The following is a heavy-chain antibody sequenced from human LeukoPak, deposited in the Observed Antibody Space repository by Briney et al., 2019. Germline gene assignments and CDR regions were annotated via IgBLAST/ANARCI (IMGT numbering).Heavy chain of an antibody. J-gene: IGHJ6*03. CDR1: GGTFNTYT. Sequence: SVKVSCEASGGTFNTYTITWVRQAPGQGLEWMGGIIPLFGTPNFAQRFQGRVTLTTDESTSTAYMELSSLISEDTAIYYCARVDRYHFYLDVWGKGTTVTVSS. CDR3: ARVDRYHFYLDV. CDR2: IIPLFGTP. V-gene: IGHV1-69*05.